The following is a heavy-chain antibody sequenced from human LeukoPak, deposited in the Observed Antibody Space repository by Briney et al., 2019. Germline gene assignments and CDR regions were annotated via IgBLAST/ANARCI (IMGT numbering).Heavy chain of an antibody. V-gene: IGHV3-30*18. CDR1: GFTFSSYG. CDR2: ISYDGSNK. J-gene: IGHJ4*02. Sequence: PVAPLRLSCAASGFTFSSYGMHWVRQAPGKGLEWVAVISYDGSNKYYADSVKGRFIISRDNSKNMLYLQMNSLRAEDTAVYYCAKDANYDILTGPYSADYWGQGTLVTVS. D-gene: IGHD3-9*01. CDR3: AKDANYDILTGPYSADY.